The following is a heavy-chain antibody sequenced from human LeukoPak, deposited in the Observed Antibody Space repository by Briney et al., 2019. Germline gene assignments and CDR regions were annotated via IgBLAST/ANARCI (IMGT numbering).Heavy chain of an antibody. D-gene: IGHD3-10*01. Sequence: ASVKVSCKASGYIFTDYYIHWVRQARGQGLEWMGWINPNSGGTYFAQRFEAGVTLTRDTSINTGYMEMRGLTSDDTAIYYCAKSQYSFGAGSTRPLFDYWGQGTLVTVSS. V-gene: IGHV1-2*02. CDR2: INPNSGGT. CDR1: GYIFTDYY. J-gene: IGHJ4*02. CDR3: AKSQYSFGAGSTRPLFDY.